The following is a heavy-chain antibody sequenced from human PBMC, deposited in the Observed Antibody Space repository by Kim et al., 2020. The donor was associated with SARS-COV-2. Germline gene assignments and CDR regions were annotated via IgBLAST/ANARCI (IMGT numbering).Heavy chain of an antibody. V-gene: IGHV4-39*01. CDR1: GGSIDRNNYY. Sequence: SETLSLTCTVSGGSIDRNNYYWGWIRQPPGKGLEWIGSIYYSGSTYYNPSLESRVTISVDTSKTQLSLRLSSVTAADTAVYYCARTHEGLPYFDCFGYWGQGFLVTVSS. D-gene: IGHD3-9*01. CDR3: ARTHEGLPYFDCFGY. J-gene: IGHJ4*02. CDR2: IYYSGST.